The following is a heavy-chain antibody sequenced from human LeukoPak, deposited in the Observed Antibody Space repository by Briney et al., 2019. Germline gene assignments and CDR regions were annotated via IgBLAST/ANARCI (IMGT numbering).Heavy chain of an antibody. V-gene: IGHV3-33*01. J-gene: IGHJ4*02. Sequence: GGSLRLSCAASGFTFSSYGMHWVRQAPGKGLEWVAVIWYDGSNKYYADSVKGRFTISRDNSKNTLYLQMNSLRAEDTAVYYCARDRGEGWLQSNSDYWGQGTLVTVSS. CDR3: ARDRGEGWLQSNSDY. CDR1: GFTFSSYG. CDR2: IWYDGSNK. D-gene: IGHD5-24*01.